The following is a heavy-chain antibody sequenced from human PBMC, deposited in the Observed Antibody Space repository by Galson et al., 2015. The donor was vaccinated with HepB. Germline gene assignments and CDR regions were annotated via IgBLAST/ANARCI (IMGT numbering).Heavy chain of an antibody. V-gene: IGHV3-23*01. CDR2: ISGSGGST. CDR1: GFTFSSYA. J-gene: IGHJ6*03. D-gene: IGHD6-19*01. CDR3: AKEGSGWSYYYYYYYMDV. Sequence: SLRLSCAASGFTFSSYAMSWVRQAPGKGLEWVSAISGSGGSTYYADSVKGRFTISRDNSKNTLYLQMNSLRAEDTAVYYCAKEGSGWSYYYYYYYMDVWGKGTTVTVSS.